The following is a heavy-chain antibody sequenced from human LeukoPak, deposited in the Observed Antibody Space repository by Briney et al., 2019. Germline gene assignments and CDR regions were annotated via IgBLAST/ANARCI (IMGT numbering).Heavy chain of an antibody. CDR3: ARGGYYGSGNDFRFDP. J-gene: IGHJ5*02. D-gene: IGHD3-10*01. Sequence: SETLPLTCTVSGGSISNYWSWIRQSPGKGLECIGYIHYTGSTSYNPSLKSRVTISVETSKNQFSLKLKSVTAADTAVYYCARGGYYGSGNDFRFDPWGQGTLVTVSS. V-gene: IGHV4-59*01. CDR1: GGSISNY. CDR2: IHYTGST.